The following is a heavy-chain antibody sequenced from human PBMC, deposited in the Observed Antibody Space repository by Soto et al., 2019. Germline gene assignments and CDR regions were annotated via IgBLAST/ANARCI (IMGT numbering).Heavy chain of an antibody. CDR1: GGSVGSGRHY. CDR2: IHDSGST. D-gene: IGHD6-19*01. J-gene: IGHJ4*02. CDR3: ARGWDAGY. Sequence: QVQLQESGPGLVKPSETLSLTCTVSGGSVGSGRHYWSWIRQPPGKGLEWIGYIHDSGSTNYVYSLKSRVTTSADPSRNQFFLKVYSVTAADTAVYYCARGWDAGYWGQGTLVTVSS. V-gene: IGHV4-61*01.